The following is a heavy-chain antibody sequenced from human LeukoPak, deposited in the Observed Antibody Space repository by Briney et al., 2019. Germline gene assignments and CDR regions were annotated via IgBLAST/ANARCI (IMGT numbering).Heavy chain of an antibody. CDR3: ARDQSSGSHPPYFDY. CDR1: GFTFSGFW. D-gene: IGHD3-3*01. V-gene: IGHV3-7*01. CDR2: IKRDGSDK. Sequence: PGGSLRLSCAASGFTFSGFWMSWVRQAPGKGLEWVANIKRDGSDKYYVDSVKGRFTISRDNVKNSLYLQMNTLRAEDTALYYCARDQSSGSHPPYFDYWGQGTLVTVSS. J-gene: IGHJ4*02.